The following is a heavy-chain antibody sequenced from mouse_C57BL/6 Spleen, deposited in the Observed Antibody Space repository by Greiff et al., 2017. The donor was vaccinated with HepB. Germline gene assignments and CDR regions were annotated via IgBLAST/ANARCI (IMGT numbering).Heavy chain of an antibody. CDR2: IWWDDDK. CDR3: ARPRYDYDERAWFAY. CDR1: GFSLSTFGMG. Sequence: QVTLKESGPGILQPSQTLSLTCSFSGFSLSTFGMGVGWIRQPSGKGLEWLAHIWWDDDKYYNPALKSRLTISKDTSKNQVFLKIANVDTADTATYYCARPRYDYDERAWFAYWGQGTLVTVSA. D-gene: IGHD2-4*01. V-gene: IGHV8-8*01. J-gene: IGHJ3*01.